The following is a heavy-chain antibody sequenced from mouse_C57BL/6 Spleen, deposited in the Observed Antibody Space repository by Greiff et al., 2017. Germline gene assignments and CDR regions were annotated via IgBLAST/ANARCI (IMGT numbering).Heavy chain of an antibody. Sequence: EVKLMESGGGLVKPGGSLKLSCAASGFTFSSYTMSWVRQTPEKRLEWVATISGGGGNTYYPDSVKGRFTISRANAKNTLYLQMSSLRSEDTALYYCARQGVYYGSSYGYAMDYWGQGTSVTVSS. D-gene: IGHD1-1*01. V-gene: IGHV5-9*01. J-gene: IGHJ4*01. CDR1: GFTFSSYT. CDR3: ARQGVYYGSSYGYAMDY. CDR2: ISGGGGNT.